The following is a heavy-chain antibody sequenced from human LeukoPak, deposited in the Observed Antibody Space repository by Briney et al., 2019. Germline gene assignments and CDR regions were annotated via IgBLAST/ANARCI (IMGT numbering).Heavy chain of an antibody. CDR2: IKQDGSEK. J-gene: IGHJ4*02. CDR3: ARGSSSVTRCLDY. D-gene: IGHD4-17*01. V-gene: IGHV3-7*03. Sequence: PGGSLRLSCAASGFTFSSYWMSWVRQAPGKGLEWVANIKQDGSEKYYVDSVKGRFTISRDNAKNSLYLQMNSLRAEDTAVYYCARGSSSVTRCLDYWGQGTLVTVSS. CDR1: GFTFSSYW.